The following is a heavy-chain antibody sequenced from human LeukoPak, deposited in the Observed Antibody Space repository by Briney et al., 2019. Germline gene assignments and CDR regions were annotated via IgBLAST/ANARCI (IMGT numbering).Heavy chain of an antibody. Sequence: SVTVSCKASGDTFSNYYAISWVRQAPGQGLEWMGRIIPIVGTANSAQNFQGRVTITADKSTGTIYMELSSLRSGDTAIYYCARGITMVRGVIKGGMDVWGQGTTVTVSS. CDR3: ARGITMVRGVIKGGMDV. CDR1: GDTFSNYYA. J-gene: IGHJ6*02. D-gene: IGHD3-10*01. V-gene: IGHV1-69*04. CDR2: IIPIVGTA.